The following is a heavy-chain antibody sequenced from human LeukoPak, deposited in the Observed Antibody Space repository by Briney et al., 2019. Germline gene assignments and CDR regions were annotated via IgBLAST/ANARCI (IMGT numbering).Heavy chain of an antibody. J-gene: IGHJ4*02. Sequence: GGSLRLSCAASGFTFSSYWMSWVRQAPGKGLEWVAVIWYDGSNKYYADSVKGRFTISRDNSKNTLYLQMNSLRAEDTAAYYCAREGSCSSTSCYSGYFDYWGQGTLVTVSS. CDR2: IWYDGSNK. CDR3: AREGSCSSTSCYSGYFDY. V-gene: IGHV3-33*08. CDR1: GFTFSSYW. D-gene: IGHD2-2*01.